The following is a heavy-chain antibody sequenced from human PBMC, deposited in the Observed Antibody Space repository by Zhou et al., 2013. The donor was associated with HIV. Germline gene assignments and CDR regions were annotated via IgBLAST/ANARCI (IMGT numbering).Heavy chain of an antibody. CDR2: IIPLFATA. Sequence: QVQLVQSGAELKKPGSSVRVSCKVSGGNVSASAISWVRQAPGQGLEWMGGIIPLFATATYSQKLQGRVTITSDTSASTVYMDLRSLTSDDTAVYYCATDRGYCYSAGCYESMDVWGKGTTVTVSS. CDR3: ATDRGYCYSAGCYESMDV. CDR1: GGNVSASA. V-gene: IGHV1-69*14. D-gene: IGHD2-2*01. J-gene: IGHJ6*03.